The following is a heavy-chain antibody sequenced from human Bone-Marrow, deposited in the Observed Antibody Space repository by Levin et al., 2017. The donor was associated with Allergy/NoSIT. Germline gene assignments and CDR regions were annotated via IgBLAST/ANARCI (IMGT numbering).Heavy chain of an antibody. CDR3: TTDRSLGGFDI. CDR2: IKSKTDGGTT. J-gene: IGHJ3*02. D-gene: IGHD2-15*01. V-gene: IGHV3-15*01. CDR1: GLTFSNAW. Sequence: NAGGSLRLSCAASGLTFSNAWMSWVRQAPGKGPEWVGRIKSKTDGGTTEYAAPVEDRFTISRDDSKTTLYLQMNSLKTEDTAVYYCTTDRSLGGFDIWGQGTMVIVSS.